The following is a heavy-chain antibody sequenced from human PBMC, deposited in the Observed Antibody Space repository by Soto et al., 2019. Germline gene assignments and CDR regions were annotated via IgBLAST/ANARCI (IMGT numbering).Heavy chain of an antibody. V-gene: IGHV5-51*01. CDR1: GATFSNYW. J-gene: IGHJ5*01. Sequence: AESLTVSGKVSGATFSNYWIAWVLQKPGKGLECMGIIYPGDSATRYSPSFQGQVTISADNSISTASLRWSSLKASDTAMYYCARTYFFDAGPYYSDSWAQGTLVTGSS. D-gene: IGHD3-22*01. CDR3: ARTYFFDAGPYYSDS. CDR2: IYPGDSAT.